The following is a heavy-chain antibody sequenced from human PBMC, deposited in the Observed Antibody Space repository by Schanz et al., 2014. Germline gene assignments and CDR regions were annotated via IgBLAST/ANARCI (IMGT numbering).Heavy chain of an antibody. Sequence: QVQLVESGGGVVQPGRSLRLSCAASGFTFSNHGMHWVRQSPGKGLEWVALIWYDGSNEYYADSVKGRFTISRDNARNSLYLQLNSLRVEDSGVYFCAQTRGTFMVPIDNWGQGVRVIVSS. D-gene: IGHD3-3*02. CDR3: AQTRGTFMVPIDN. V-gene: IGHV3-33*03. CDR1: GFTFSNHG. J-gene: IGHJ4*02. CDR2: IWYDGSNE.